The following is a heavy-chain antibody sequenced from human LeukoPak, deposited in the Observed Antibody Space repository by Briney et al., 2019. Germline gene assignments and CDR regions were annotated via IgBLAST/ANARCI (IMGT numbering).Heavy chain of an antibody. CDR2: INPSGGST. D-gene: IGHD2-15*01. J-gene: IGHJ4*02. CDR3: ARDADIVVAYGSMGPFDY. Sequence: AASVKVSCKASGYTFTSYYMHWVRQAPGQGLEWMGIINPSGGSTSYAQKFQGRVTMTRDTSTSTVYMELSSLRSEDTAVYYCARDADIVVAYGSMGPFDYWGQGTLVTVSS. CDR1: GYTFTSYY. V-gene: IGHV1-46*01.